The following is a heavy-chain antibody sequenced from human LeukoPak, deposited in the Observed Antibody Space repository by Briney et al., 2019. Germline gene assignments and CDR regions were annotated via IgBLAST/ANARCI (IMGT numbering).Heavy chain of an antibody. D-gene: IGHD1-14*01. Sequence: GGSLRLSCAASGFTFRTYAMHWVRQAPGKGLEWVAFIWPDGSKKFYADSVKGRFTISRDNSNHTLYLQMNSLRPEDTALYFCAKISSSAEPNFNYWGQGILLTVSS. V-gene: IGHV3-30*02. CDR2: IWPDGSKK. J-gene: IGHJ4*02. CDR3: AKISSSAEPNFNY. CDR1: GFTFRTYA.